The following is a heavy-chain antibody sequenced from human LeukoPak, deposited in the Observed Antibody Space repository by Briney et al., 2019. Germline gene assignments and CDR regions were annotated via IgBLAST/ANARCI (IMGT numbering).Heavy chain of an antibody. CDR3: AKGYSSSSGPLDY. J-gene: IGHJ4*02. CDR2: ISWNSGSI. Sequence: GGSLRLSCAASGFTFSNYWMHWVRQAPGKGLEWVSGISWNSGSIGYADSVKGRFTISRDNAKNSLYLQMNSLRAEDTALYYCAKGYSSSSGPLDYWGQGTLVTVSS. CDR1: GFTFSNYW. V-gene: IGHV3-9*01. D-gene: IGHD6-6*01.